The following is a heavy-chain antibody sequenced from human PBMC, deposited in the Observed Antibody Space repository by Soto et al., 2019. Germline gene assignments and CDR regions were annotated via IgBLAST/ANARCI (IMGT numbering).Heavy chain of an antibody. CDR2: IIPILGIA. CDR3: ARAFKGYCSGGSCYSVAFDI. V-gene: IGHV1-69*02. CDR1: GGTFSSYT. J-gene: IGHJ3*02. Sequence: QVQLVQSGAEVKKPGSSVKVSCKASGGTFSSYTISWVRQAPGQGLEWMGRIIPILGIANYAQKFQGRVTITADKSTSTAYMELSSLRSEATAVYYCARAFKGYCSGGSCYSVAFDIWGQGTMVTVSS. D-gene: IGHD2-15*01.